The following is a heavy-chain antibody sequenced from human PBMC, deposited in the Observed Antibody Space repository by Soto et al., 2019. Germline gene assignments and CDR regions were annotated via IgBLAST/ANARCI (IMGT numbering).Heavy chain of an antibody. V-gene: IGHV1-2*02. J-gene: IGHJ6*02. CDR2: INPNSGGT. Sequence: ASVKVSCKASGYTFTGYYMHWVRQAPGQGLEWMGWINPNSGGTNYAQKFQGRVTMTRDTSISTAYMELSRLRSDDTAMYYCARENSSSVYYYYGMDVWGQGTTVTVSS. D-gene: IGHD6-6*01. CDR3: ARENSSSVYYYYGMDV. CDR1: GYTFTGYY.